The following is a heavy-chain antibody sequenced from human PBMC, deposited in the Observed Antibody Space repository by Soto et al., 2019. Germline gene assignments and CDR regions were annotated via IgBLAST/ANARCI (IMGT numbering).Heavy chain of an antibody. CDR1: GGTFSSYA. CDR3: ARGGLGGVTPDFDY. J-gene: IGHJ4*02. V-gene: IGHV1-69*01. D-gene: IGHD3-16*01. CDR2: IIPSFGTA. Sequence: QVQLVQSGAEVKKPGSSVKVSCKASGGTFSSYAISWVRQAPGQGLEWMGGIIPSFGTANYAQKFQGRVTITADESTSTAYMKLSSLRSEDTAVYYCARGGLGGVTPDFDYWGQGTLVTVSS.